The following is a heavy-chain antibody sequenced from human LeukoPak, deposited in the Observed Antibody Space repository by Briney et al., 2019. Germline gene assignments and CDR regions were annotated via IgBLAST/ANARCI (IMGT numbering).Heavy chain of an antibody. D-gene: IGHD3-22*01. CDR2: ISSSSSNI. CDR1: GFTFSSYS. V-gene: IGHV3-21*01. Sequence: PGGSLRLSCAASGFTFSSYSMNWVRQAPGKGLEWVSSISSSSSNIYYADSVKGRFTISRDNAKNSLYLQMNSLRAEDTAVYYCATTYYYDSSGWYYWGQGTLVTVSS. J-gene: IGHJ4*02. CDR3: ATTYYYDSSGWYY.